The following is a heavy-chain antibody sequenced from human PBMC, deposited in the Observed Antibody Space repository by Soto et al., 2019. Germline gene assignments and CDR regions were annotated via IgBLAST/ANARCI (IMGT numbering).Heavy chain of an antibody. CDR1: GFTFNNYV. CDR3: AKGHDIVVVPTVDY. Sequence: PGGSLRLSCAASGFTFNNYVMSWVRQAPGKGLEWVSGISSTGGGTYYADPVKGRFTISRDNSKNTLYLQMNNLRAGDTALYYCAKGHDIVVVPTVDYWGRGTLVTVSS. V-gene: IGHV3-23*01. D-gene: IGHD2-15*01. J-gene: IGHJ4*02. CDR2: ISSTGGGT.